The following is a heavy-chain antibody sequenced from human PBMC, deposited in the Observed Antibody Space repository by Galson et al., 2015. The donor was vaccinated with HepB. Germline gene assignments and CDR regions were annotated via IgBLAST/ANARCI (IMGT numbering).Heavy chain of an antibody. D-gene: IGHD3-9*01. J-gene: IGHJ4*02. Sequence: SLRLSCAASGFTFSSYAMHWVRQAPGKGLEWVAVISYDGSNKYYADSVKGRFTISRDNSKNTLYLQMNSLRAEDTAVYYCARDRVYDILTGYEYYFDYWGQGTLVTVSS. CDR1: GFTFSSYA. CDR3: ARDRVYDILTGYEYYFDY. CDR2: ISYDGSNK. V-gene: IGHV3-30*04.